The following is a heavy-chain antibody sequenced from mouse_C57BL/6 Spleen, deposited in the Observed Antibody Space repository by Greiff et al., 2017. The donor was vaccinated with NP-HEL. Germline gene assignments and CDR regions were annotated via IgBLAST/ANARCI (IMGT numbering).Heavy chain of an antibody. CDR2: INPNNGGT. CDR3: ARCRGLEAWFAY. CDR1: GYTFTDYN. J-gene: IGHJ3*01. V-gene: IGHV1-22*01. Sequence: EVQLQQSGPELVKPGASVKMSCKASGYTFTDYNMHWVKQSHGKSLEWIGYINPNNGGTSYNQKFKGKATLTVNKSSSTAYMELRSLTSEDSAVYYCARCRGLEAWFAYWGQGTLVTVSA. D-gene: IGHD2-4*01.